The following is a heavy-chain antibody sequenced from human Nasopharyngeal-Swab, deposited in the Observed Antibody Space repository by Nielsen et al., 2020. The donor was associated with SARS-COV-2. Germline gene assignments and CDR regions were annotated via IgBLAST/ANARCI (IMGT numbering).Heavy chain of an antibody. V-gene: IGHV3-9*01. D-gene: IGHD3-16*01. CDR3: AKDVRVSGSYGWFDP. Sequence: SLKISCEASGFAFDDYAMHWVRQGPGRGLEWVSGISWNSATTGYADSLKGRFTISRDNAKNSLYLQMNSLRAEDTAIYYCAKDVRVSGSYGWFDPWGQGTLVTVSS. CDR1: GFAFDDYA. J-gene: IGHJ5*02. CDR2: ISWNSATT.